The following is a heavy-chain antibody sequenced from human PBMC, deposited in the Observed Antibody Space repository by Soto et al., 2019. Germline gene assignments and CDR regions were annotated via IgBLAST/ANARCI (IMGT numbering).Heavy chain of an antibody. V-gene: IGHV1-18*01. CDR2: ISAYNANT. CDR3: ARGSYLAY. CDR1: GYTFTTYG. J-gene: IGHJ4*02. Sequence: QVHLVQSGAEVKKPGASVKVSCKASGYTFTTYGIAWVRQAPGQGLEWMGWISAYNANTDYAQRLQGRVTITTDTSTSTAHMVLRSLRSDDTAVYYCARGSYLAYWGQGTLVTVSS. D-gene: IGHD1-26*01.